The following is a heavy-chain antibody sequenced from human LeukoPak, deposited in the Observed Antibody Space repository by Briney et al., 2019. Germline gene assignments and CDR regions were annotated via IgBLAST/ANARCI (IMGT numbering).Heavy chain of an antibody. CDR2: ISSDGSNT. CDR1: GFTFSNYW. J-gene: IGHJ4*02. CDR3: ARVKWHYEGYFDY. Sequence: GGSLRLSCAASGFTFSNYWMHWVRQAPGKGLVWVSRISSDGSNTNYADSVKGRFTISRDNAKNTLYLQMNSLRADDTAVYYCARVKWHYEGYFDYWGQGTLVTVSS. V-gene: IGHV3-74*01. D-gene: IGHD1-7*01.